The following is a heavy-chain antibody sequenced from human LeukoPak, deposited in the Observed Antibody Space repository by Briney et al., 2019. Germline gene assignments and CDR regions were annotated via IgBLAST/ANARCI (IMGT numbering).Heavy chain of an antibody. D-gene: IGHD5-24*01. V-gene: IGHV3-48*04. Sequence: GGSLRLSCAASGFTFSSYSMNWVRQAPGKGLEWVSYISSSSSTIYYADSVKGRFTISRDNAKNSLYLQMNSLRAEDTALYYCARTAGRDGYNGYDYWGQGTLVTVSS. CDR3: ARTAGRDGYNGYDY. CDR2: ISSSSSTI. J-gene: IGHJ4*02. CDR1: GFTFSSYS.